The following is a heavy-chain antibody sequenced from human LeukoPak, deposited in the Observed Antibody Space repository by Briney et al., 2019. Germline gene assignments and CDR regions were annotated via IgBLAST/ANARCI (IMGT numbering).Heavy chain of an antibody. CDR2: IYYSGST. V-gene: IGHV4-59*06. CDR3: ARYGFEVRGSDY. Sequence: PPESLCLTCTVSGSSIGTYSWSWIRQHPGKGLEWIGYIYYSGSTYYNPSLKSRVTISVDTSKNQFSLKLSSVTAADTAVYYCARYGFEVRGSDYWGQGPLVTVSS. D-gene: IGHD3-10*01. J-gene: IGHJ4*02. CDR1: GSSIGTYS.